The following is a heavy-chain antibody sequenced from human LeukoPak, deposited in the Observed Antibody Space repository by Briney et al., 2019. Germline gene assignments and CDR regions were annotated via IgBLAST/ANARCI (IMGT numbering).Heavy chain of an antibody. Sequence: PGGSLRLSCAASAFIFSTYGMYWVRQAPGKGLEWVAFIRFDGSNKYYADSVKGRFTISRDNSKNTMYLQMSSLRAEDTAVYYCARTGWLQAGFDSWGQGTLVTVSS. CDR1: AFIFSTYG. CDR3: ARTGWLQAGFDS. J-gene: IGHJ4*02. D-gene: IGHD5-24*01. V-gene: IGHV3-30*02. CDR2: IRFDGSNK.